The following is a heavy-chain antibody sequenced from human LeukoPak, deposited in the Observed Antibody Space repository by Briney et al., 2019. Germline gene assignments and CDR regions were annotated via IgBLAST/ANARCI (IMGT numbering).Heavy chain of an antibody. Sequence: GGSLRLSCAASGFTFSSYSMNWVRQAPGKGLEWVSSISSSSSYIYYADSVKGRFTISRDNAKNSLYLQMNSLRAEDTAVYYCARGGSGITPDAFDIWGQGTMVTVS. V-gene: IGHV3-21*01. CDR2: ISSSSSYI. D-gene: IGHD3-10*01. CDR1: GFTFSSYS. CDR3: ARGGSGITPDAFDI. J-gene: IGHJ3*02.